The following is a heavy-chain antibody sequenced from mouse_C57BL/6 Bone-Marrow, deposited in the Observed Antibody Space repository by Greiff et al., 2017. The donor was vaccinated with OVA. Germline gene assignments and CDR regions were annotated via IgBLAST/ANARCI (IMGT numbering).Heavy chain of an antibody. V-gene: IGHV5-4*01. CDR3: ARDGYDGYPYAMDY. Sequence: EVQLVESGGGLVKPGGSLKLSCAASGFTFSSYAMSWVRQTPEKRLEWVATISDGGSYTYYPDNVKGRFTISRDNAKNNLYLQMSHLKSEDTAMYYCARDGYDGYPYAMDYSGQGTSATVSS. CDR2: ISDGGSYT. J-gene: IGHJ4*01. D-gene: IGHD2-3*01. CDR1: GFTFSSYA.